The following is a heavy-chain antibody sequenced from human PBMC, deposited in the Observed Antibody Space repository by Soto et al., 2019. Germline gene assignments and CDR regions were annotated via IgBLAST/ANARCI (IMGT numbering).Heavy chain of an antibody. CDR1: GVTFSSYS. D-gene: IGHD6-13*01. Sequence: GGSLRLSCAASGVTFSSYSMNWVRQAPGKGLEWVSYISSSSSTIYYADSVKGRFTISRDNAKNSLYLQMNSLRDEDTAVYYCARDARYYIAAAGMDVWGQGTTVTVSS. J-gene: IGHJ6*02. V-gene: IGHV3-48*02. CDR3: ARDARYYIAAAGMDV. CDR2: ISSSSSTI.